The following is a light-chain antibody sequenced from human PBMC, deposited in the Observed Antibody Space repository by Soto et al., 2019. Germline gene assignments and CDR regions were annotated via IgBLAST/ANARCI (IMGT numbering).Light chain of an antibody. CDR1: QSVSSSY. CDR3: QHYGTSRPGVT. V-gene: IGKV3-20*01. J-gene: IGKJ3*01. Sequence: EIVLTQSPGTLSLSPGERATLSCRASQSVSSSYLAWYQHKPGQAHRLLIYGASSRATGTPDRFSGSGSGTDIALTLTILELEDLEVESCQHYGTSRPGVTFGPGTKVEIK. CDR2: GAS.